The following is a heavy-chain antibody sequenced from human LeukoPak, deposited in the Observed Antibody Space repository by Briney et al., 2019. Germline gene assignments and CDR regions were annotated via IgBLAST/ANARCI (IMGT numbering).Heavy chain of an antibody. CDR1: GFTFSSYG. D-gene: IGHD3-10*01. V-gene: IGHV3-33*01. Sequence: PGGSLRLSCAASGFTFSSYGMHWVRQAPGKGLEWVAVIWYDGSNKYYADSVKGRFTISRDNSKNTLYLQMNSLRAEDTAVYYCATPYYYGSGSYYRGDYWGQGTLVTVSS. CDR3: ATPYYYGSGSYYRGDY. CDR2: IWYDGSNK. J-gene: IGHJ4*02.